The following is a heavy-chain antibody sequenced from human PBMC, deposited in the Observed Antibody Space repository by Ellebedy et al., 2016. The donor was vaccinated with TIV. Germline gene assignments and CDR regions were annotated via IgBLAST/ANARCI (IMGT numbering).Heavy chain of an antibody. CDR3: ARDISTAMAPNWFDP. V-gene: IGHV1-2*02. J-gene: IGHJ5*02. CDR2: INPNSGGT. CDR1: GYTFTGYY. D-gene: IGHD5-18*01. Sequence: AASVKVSCKASGYTFTGYYMHWVRPAPGQGLEWIGWINPNSGGTNYAQKFQGRVTMTRDTSISTAYMELSRLRSDDTAVYYCARDISTAMAPNWFDPWGQGTLVTVSS.